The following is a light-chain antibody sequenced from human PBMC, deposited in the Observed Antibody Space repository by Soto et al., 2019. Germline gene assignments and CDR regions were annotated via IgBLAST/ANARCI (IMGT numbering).Light chain of an antibody. CDR2: GAS. Sequence: VVENSPVTQSWSPGERATRSSRACQSVSSSYLAWYQHKPGQAPRLLIYGASSRATGIPDRFSGSGSGTDFTLTISRLEPEDFAVYYCQQYGSSPRTFGQGTKVDIK. J-gene: IGKJ1*01. V-gene: IGKV3-20*01. CDR3: QQYGSSPRT. CDR1: QSVSSSY.